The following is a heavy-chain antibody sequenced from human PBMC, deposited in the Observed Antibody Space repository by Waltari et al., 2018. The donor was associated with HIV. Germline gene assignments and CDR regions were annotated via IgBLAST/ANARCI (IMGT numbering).Heavy chain of an antibody. CDR2: IAYDGDNK. V-gene: IGHV3-30*18. CDR1: GFTLGTSG. J-gene: IGHJ4*02. CDR3: AKDKGGVTYIFDY. Sequence: QVQLVESGGGVVQPGRSLRLSCAASGFTLGTSGMHWVRQAPGKGLEWVAFIAYDGDNKYYADSVKGRCTLSRDNSKNTVYLQINSLRAEDSAVYYCAKDKGGVTYIFDYWGQGTLVTVSS. D-gene: IGHD1-1*01.